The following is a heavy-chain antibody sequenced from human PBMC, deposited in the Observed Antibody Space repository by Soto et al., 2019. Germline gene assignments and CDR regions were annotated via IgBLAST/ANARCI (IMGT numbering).Heavy chain of an antibody. V-gene: IGHV1-69*12. Sequence: QVQLVQSGAEVKKPGSSVKVSCKASGGTFSSYAISWVRQAPGQGLEWMGGIIPIFGTADYAQKFQGRVTITADESTSTAYMGSSSLGSEGTAVDSCAGHSSLRGYCISTSCYGSYYGMDVWGQGTTVTVSS. CDR2: IIPIFGTA. J-gene: IGHJ6*02. CDR3: AGHSSLRGYCISTSCYGSYYGMDV. D-gene: IGHD2-2*01. CDR1: GGTFSSYA.